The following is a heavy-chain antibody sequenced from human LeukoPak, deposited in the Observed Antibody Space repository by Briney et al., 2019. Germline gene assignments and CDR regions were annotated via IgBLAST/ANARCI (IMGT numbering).Heavy chain of an antibody. V-gene: IGHV1-46*01. D-gene: IGHD3-22*01. Sequence: ASVKVSCKASGYTFTSYYMHWVRQAPGQGLEWMGIINPRTGSTSYSQKFQGRVTMTRDMSTSTVYMELSSLRSEDTALYHCARGVHVRVYDSNPHYGHYWGQGTLVTVSS. J-gene: IGHJ4*02. CDR3: ARGVHVRVYDSNPHYGHY. CDR2: INPRTGST. CDR1: GYTFTSYY.